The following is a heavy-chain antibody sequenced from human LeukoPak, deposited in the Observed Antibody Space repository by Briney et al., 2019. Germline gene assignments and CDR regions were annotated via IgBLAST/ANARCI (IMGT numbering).Heavy chain of an antibody. CDR1: GGSISSSSYY. J-gene: IGHJ4*02. CDR2: IYYSGST. CDR3: ARALRGYTYSFYY. Sequence: TTSETLSLTCTVSGGSISSSSYYWSWIRQPPGKGLEWIGYIYYSGSTNYNPSLKSRVTISVDTSKNQFSLKLSSVTAADTAVYYCARALRGYTYSFYYWGQGTLVTVSS. D-gene: IGHD5-18*01. V-gene: IGHV4-61*01.